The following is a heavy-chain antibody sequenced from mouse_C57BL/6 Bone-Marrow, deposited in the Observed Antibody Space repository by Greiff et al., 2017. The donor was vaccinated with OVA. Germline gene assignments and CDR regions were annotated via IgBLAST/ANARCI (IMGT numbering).Heavy chain of an antibody. CDR2: IDPSDSYT. CDR3: ARGRRPDFDY. V-gene: IGHV1-50*01. J-gene: IGHJ2*01. CDR1: GYTFTSYW. Sequence: QVQLQQSGAELVKPGASVKLSCKASGYTFTSYWMQWVKQRPGQGLEWIGEIDPSDSYTNYNQKFKGKATLTVDTSSSTAYMQLSSLTSEDSAVYYCARGRRPDFDYWGQGTTLTVSS.